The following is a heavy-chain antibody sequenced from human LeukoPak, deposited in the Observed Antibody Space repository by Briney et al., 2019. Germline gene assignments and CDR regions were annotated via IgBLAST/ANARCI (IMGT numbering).Heavy chain of an antibody. D-gene: IGHD6-19*01. J-gene: IGHJ4*02. Sequence: GGSLRLSCAASGFTFSTYTMHWVRQAPGKGLEYFSAISSNGGSTYHADSVKGRFTISRDNSKNTLYLQMSSLRAEDTAVYYCVNQISGWVYWGQGTLVTVSS. CDR3: VNQISGWVY. V-gene: IGHV3-64D*06. CDR1: GFTFSTYT. CDR2: ISSNGGST.